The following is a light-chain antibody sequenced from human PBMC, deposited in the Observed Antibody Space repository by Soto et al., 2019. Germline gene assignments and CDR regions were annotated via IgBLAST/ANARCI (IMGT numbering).Light chain of an antibody. CDR3: QQYGSSPLT. CDR1: QSVRSNY. J-gene: IGKJ4*01. V-gene: IGKV3-20*01. CDR2: DAS. Sequence: EIVLTQSPDTLSLSLGERATLSCRASQSVRSNYLAWYQQKPGQAPRFLIYDASSRATGIPDRFSGSGSGTDFTLTISRLEPEDFAVYYCQQYGSSPLTFGGGTKVEIK.